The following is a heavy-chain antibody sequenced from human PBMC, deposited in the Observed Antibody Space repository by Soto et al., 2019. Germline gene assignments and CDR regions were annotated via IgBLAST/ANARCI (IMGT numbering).Heavy chain of an antibody. J-gene: IGHJ3*02. D-gene: IGHD2-8*01. Sequence: QVQLQESGPGLVKPSQSLSLTCTVSGGSISSGGYYWSWIRQHPGKGLEWIGYIYYSGSTYYNPSLKSRVTISVDTSKNQFSLKLSSVTAADTAVYYCASSPLWVLMVYAFDIWGQGTMVTVSS. CDR3: ASSPLWVLMVYAFDI. V-gene: IGHV4-31*03. CDR1: GGSISSGGYY. CDR2: IYYSGST.